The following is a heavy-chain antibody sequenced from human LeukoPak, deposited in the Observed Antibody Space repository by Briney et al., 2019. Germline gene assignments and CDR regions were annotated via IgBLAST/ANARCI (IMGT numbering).Heavy chain of an antibody. Sequence: PSETPSLTCTVSGGSIRSYYWSWVRQPPGKGLEWIGYIYYTGITNYNPSLKSRVTISVDTSKNEISLKLNSVTAADTAVYFCARDGGMVGTSLDMDVWGQGTTVTVSS. CDR2: IYYTGIT. V-gene: IGHV4-59*01. J-gene: IGHJ6*02. CDR3: ARDGGMVGTSLDMDV. CDR1: GGSIRSYY. D-gene: IGHD1-26*01.